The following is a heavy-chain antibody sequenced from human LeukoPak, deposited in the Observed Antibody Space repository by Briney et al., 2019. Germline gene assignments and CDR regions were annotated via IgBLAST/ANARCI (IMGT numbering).Heavy chain of an antibody. V-gene: IGHV3-23*01. CDR2: ISGSDGSI. J-gene: IGHJ4*02. CDR1: GFTFRSYA. D-gene: IGHD4-17*01. CDR3: AKASVTPKDIKTSFDY. Sequence: GGSLRLSCVASGFTFRSYAMSWVRQAPGMGLEWVSGISGSDGSIYYADSVKGRFSISRDNSKNTLFLQMNSLRAEDTAVYYCAKASVTPKDIKTSFDYRGQGTLVTVSS.